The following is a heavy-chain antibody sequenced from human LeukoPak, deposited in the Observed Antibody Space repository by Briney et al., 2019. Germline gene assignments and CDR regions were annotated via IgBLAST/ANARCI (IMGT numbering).Heavy chain of an antibody. J-gene: IGHJ4*02. D-gene: IGHD1-26*01. CDR1: GYTFTSYD. CDR2: IIPIFGTA. CDR3: ARSPSGSYSFGIFDY. V-gene: IGHV1-69*13. Sequence: SVKVSCKASGYTFTSYDINWVRQATGQGLEWMGGIIPIFGTANYAQKFQGRVTITADESTSTAYMELSSLRSEDTAVYYCARSPSGSYSFGIFDYWGQGTLVTVSS.